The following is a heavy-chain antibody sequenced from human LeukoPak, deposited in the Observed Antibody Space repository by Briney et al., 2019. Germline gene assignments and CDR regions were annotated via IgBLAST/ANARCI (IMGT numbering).Heavy chain of an antibody. Sequence: GGSLRLSCAASGFTFSSYWMHWVRQAPGKGLVWVSRINSDGSSTSYADSVKGRFTISRDNAKNTLYLQMNSLRAEDTAVYYCARDLGQYYDTSDNWFDPWGQGTLVTVSS. V-gene: IGHV3-74*01. CDR2: INSDGSST. CDR3: ARDLGQYYDTSDNWFDP. J-gene: IGHJ5*02. D-gene: IGHD3-22*01. CDR1: GFTFSSYW.